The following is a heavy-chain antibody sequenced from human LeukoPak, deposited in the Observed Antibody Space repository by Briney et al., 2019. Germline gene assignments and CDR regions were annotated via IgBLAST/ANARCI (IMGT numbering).Heavy chain of an antibody. D-gene: IGHD3-22*01. CDR1: GFTFSSYG. CDR3: AKDYYDSGGYPGRDAFDI. V-gene: IGHV3-30*02. Sequence: GGSLRLSCAASGFTFSSYGMHWVRQAPGKGLEWVAFIRYDGSNKYYADSVKGRFTISRDNSKNTLYLQMNSLRVEDTGVYYCAKDYYDSGGYPGRDAFDIWGQGTMVTVSS. J-gene: IGHJ3*02. CDR2: IRYDGSNK.